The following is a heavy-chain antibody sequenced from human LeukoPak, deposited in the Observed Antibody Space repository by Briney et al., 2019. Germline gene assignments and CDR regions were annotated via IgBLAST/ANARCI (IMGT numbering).Heavy chain of an antibody. CDR3: ARNAVPDRPFSGMDV. CDR1: GGTFSSYA. Sequence: ASMKVSCKASGGTFSSYAISWVRQAPGQGLEWMGGIIPIFGTANYAQKFQGRVTITADESTSTAYMELSSLRSEDTAVYYCARNAVPDRPFSGMDVWGKGTTVTVSS. V-gene: IGHV1-69*13. D-gene: IGHD2-2*01. CDR2: IIPIFGTA. J-gene: IGHJ6*04.